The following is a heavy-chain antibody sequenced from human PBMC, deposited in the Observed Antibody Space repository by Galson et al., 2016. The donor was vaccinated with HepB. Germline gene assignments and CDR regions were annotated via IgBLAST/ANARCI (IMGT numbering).Heavy chain of an antibody. Sequence: SETLSLTCTVSGGSISSYYWSWIRQPPGKGLEWIAYIHYSGNTNYNPSLRSRVTISVDTSKNQFSLKLSSVTAADTAVYYCARQAAYYDFWSGSYYSDYWGQGTLVTVSS. CDR2: IHYSGNT. V-gene: IGHV4-59*08. CDR3: ARQAAYYDFWSGSYYSDY. D-gene: IGHD3-3*01. J-gene: IGHJ4*02. CDR1: GGSISSYY.